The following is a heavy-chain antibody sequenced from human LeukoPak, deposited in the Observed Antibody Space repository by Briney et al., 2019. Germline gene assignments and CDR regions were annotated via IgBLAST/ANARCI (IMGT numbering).Heavy chain of an antibody. CDR1: GYTFTSYD. V-gene: IGHV1-8*01. CDR3: ARGERDPVVVPAAIFYYYYYMDV. D-gene: IGHD2-2*01. Sequence: GASVKVSCKASGYTFTSYDINWVRQATGQGLEWMGWMNPNSGNTGYAQKFQGRVTMTRNTSISTAYMELSSLRSDDTAVYYCARGERDPVVVPAAIFYYYYYMDVWGKGTTVTVSS. CDR2: MNPNSGNT. J-gene: IGHJ6*03.